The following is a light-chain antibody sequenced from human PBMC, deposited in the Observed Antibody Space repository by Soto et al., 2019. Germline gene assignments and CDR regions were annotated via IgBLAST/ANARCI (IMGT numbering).Light chain of an antibody. V-gene: IGLV1-40*01. CDR3: KSYDNMMRPYNDV. J-gene: IGLJ1*01. Sequence: QSALTQPSSVSGAPGQRVTISCTGXNSNIGSGYDVHWYQQRPGGAPKLLIFGNSNRPSGVPDRFSGSKSDTSASLAITGLQAEDEADYYCKSYDNMMRPYNDVFRTWTKHTVL. CDR1: NSNIGSGYD. CDR2: GNS.